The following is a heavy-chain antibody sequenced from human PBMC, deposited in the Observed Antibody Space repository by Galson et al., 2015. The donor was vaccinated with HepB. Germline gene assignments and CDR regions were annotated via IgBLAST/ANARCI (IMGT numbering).Heavy chain of an antibody. CDR3: ARDFSNNWDNFDY. CDR1: GSTFSTYG. Sequence: SVKVSCKASGSTFSTYGISWIRQAPRQGFEWMGWISTHNGDANYSQKFQGRFTMTTDTSTSTAYMELRTLTSDDTAVYYCARDFSNNWDNFDYWGQGTLVTVSS. D-gene: IGHD3-3*02. CDR2: ISTHNGDA. J-gene: IGHJ4*02. V-gene: IGHV1-18*01.